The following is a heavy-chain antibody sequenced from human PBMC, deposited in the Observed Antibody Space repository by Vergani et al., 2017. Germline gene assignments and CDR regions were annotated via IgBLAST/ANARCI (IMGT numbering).Heavy chain of an antibody. D-gene: IGHD1-1*01. CDR3: ARDSGTSRSIDY. CDR1: GGSISSYY. Sequence: QVQLQESGPGLVKPSETLSLTCTVSGGSISSYYWSWIRQPPGKGLEWIGYIYYSGSTNYNPSLKRRVTISVDTSKNQFSLKLSSVTAADTAVYYCARDSGTSRSIDYWGQGTLVTVSS. J-gene: IGHJ4*02. CDR2: IYYSGST. V-gene: IGHV4-59*01.